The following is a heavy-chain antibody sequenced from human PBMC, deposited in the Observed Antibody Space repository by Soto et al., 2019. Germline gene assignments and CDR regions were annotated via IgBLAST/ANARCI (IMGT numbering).Heavy chain of an antibody. V-gene: IGHV3-74*01. CDR2: INSDGSST. CDR1: GFTFSSYW. Sequence: PGWSLRLSCAASGFTFSSYWMHWVRQAPGQGLVWVSRINSDGSSTSYADSVRGRSTISRDNAKDTVYLQMNSLRAEDTAVYYCARDGLGMDVWGQGTTVTVAS. CDR3: ARDGLGMDV. J-gene: IGHJ6*02.